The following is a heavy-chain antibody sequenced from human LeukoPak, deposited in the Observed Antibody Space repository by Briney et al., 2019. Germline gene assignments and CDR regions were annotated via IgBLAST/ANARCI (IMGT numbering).Heavy chain of an antibody. CDR2: INYSGST. V-gene: IGHV4-59*08. CDR1: GGSISGYH. J-gene: IGHJ4*02. CDR3: ARTIGAWNYFDY. Sequence: SETLSLTCTVSGGSISGYHWSWIRQPPGKGLEWIGYINYSGSTDYNPSLKSRATISVNTSKNQFSLKLSSVTAADTAVFYCARTIGAWNYFDYWGQGTLGTVSS. D-gene: IGHD1-1*01.